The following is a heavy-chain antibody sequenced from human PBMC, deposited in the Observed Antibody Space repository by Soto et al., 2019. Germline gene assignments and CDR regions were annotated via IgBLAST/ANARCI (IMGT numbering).Heavy chain of an antibody. D-gene: IGHD3-9*01. CDR1: GFIFSGYG. V-gene: IGHV3-30*18. CDR3: AKDILRDQLDWGMDV. J-gene: IGHJ6*02. Sequence: QVQLVESGGGVVQPGGSLRLCCSGSGFIFSGYGMHWVRQPPGKGLEWVAVISYDGRRKYYEDSVKGRFTVSRDNSQNTVYLEKNSLRVEDSAIYYCAKDILRDQLDWGMDVWGQGTTVTVSS. CDR2: ISYDGRRK.